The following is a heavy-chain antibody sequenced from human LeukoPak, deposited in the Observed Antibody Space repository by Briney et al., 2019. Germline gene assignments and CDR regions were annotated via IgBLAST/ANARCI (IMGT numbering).Heavy chain of an antibody. D-gene: IGHD6-19*01. J-gene: IGHJ4*02. CDR1: GDSISSDIW. Sequence: SETLSLTCAVSGDSISSDIWWNWVRQPPGKGLEWIGEIHHSGGINYNPSLKSRVTISLDKSKNQFSLKLTSVTAADTAVYYCARGGRVAVAGLFDFWGQGISVTVSS. CDR2: IHHSGGI. CDR3: ARGGRVAVAGLFDF. V-gene: IGHV4-4*02.